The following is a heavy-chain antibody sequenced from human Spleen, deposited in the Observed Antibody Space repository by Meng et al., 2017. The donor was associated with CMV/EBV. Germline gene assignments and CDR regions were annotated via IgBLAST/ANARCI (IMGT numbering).Heavy chain of an antibody. D-gene: IGHD4-11*01. Sequence: GESLKISCAASGFTFSSYWMSWVRQAPGKGLEWVANIKQDGSEKYYVDAVKGRFTISRDNSKNTLYLQMTSLRAEDTAVYYCARAYMNTDYGMDVWGQGTTVTVSS. V-gene: IGHV3-7*03. CDR2: IKQDGSEK. J-gene: IGHJ6*02. CDR1: GFTFSSYW. CDR3: ARAYMNTDYGMDV.